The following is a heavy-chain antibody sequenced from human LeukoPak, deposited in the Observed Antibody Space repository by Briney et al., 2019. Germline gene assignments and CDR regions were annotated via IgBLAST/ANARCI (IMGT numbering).Heavy chain of an antibody. CDR2: ISRGSIT. J-gene: IGHJ4*02. CDR3: AKAPFITTFGVEPIDY. D-gene: IGHD3-3*01. CDR1: GFTFGTHA. Sequence: GGSLRLSCVASGFTFGTHAMSWVRQVPGKGLEWVSGISRGSITYYSDSVKGRFTISRDNSKNTLYLQMNSLRAEDTAVYYCAKAPFITTFGVEPIDYWGQGTLVTVSS. V-gene: IGHV3-23*01.